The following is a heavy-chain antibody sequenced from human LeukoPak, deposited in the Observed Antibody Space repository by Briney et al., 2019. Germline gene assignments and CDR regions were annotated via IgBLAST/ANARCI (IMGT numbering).Heavy chain of an antibody. CDR3: ARSDYHNSGSHTVFDAFDI. CDR2: IDDSGNT. J-gene: IGHJ3*02. D-gene: IGHD3-10*01. V-gene: IGHV4-59*01. Sequence: PSETLSLTRTVSGGSISRYYWSWIRRPPGKGLEWIGYIDDSGNTNYNPSLKSQVTISVDKSKNQFSLKLSFVTAAGTAMYYCARSDYHNSGSHTVFDAFDIWGQGTRVTVSS. CDR1: GGSISRYY.